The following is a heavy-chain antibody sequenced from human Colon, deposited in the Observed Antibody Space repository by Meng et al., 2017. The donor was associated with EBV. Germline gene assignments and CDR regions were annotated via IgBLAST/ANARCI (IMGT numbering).Heavy chain of an antibody. CDR2: INHSGST. Sequence: GVGLLKPSDALSLPCAVSGGSCSGYYWSLIRQAPGKGLEWIGEINHSGSTKFNPSLESRVSISVDTSENQVSLKLTSVIAADTAVYYCARRTTVNLRSFDSWGQGTLVTVSS. D-gene: IGHD4-17*01. J-gene: IGHJ4*02. V-gene: IGHV4-34*01. CDR3: ARRTTVNLRSFDS. CDR1: GGSCSGYY.